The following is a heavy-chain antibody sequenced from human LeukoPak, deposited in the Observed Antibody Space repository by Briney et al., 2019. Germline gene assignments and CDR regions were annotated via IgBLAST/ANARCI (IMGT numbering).Heavy chain of an antibody. Sequence: TGGSLRLSCAASGIIFSNYDMHWVRQAPGKGLEWVAFIRYDGSNEYYADSVKGRFTISRDNSKNTLYLQMNSLRTEDTAVYYCAKNSGYNNDWFDYWGQGTLVTVSS. V-gene: IGHV3-30*02. J-gene: IGHJ4*02. CDR3: AKNSGYNNDWFDY. D-gene: IGHD6-19*01. CDR1: GIIFSNYD. CDR2: IRYDGSNE.